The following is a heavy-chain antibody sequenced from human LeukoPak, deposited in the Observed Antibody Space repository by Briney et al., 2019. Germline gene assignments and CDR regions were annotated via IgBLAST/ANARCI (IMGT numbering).Heavy chain of an antibody. V-gene: IGHV3-7*03. CDR2: IKTDGSEK. Sequence: GGSLRLSCEASGFTLSSYWMSWVRQAPGKGLEWVANIKTDGSEKYYVDSVKGRFTISRDNAKNSLYLRMNSLRAEDTAVYYCAKWKYSNSGIDDYWGQGALFTVSS. J-gene: IGHJ4*02. CDR3: AKWKYSNSGIDDY. CDR1: GFTLSSYW. D-gene: IGHD6-6*01.